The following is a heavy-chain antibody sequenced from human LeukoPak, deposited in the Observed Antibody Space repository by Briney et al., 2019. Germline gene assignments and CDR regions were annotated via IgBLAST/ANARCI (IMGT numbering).Heavy chain of an antibody. D-gene: IGHD3-9*01. J-gene: IGHJ4*02. CDR2: INPNNGGT. CDR3: ARGEGKRYFDWFFY. CDR1: GYFFTGYH. Sequence: ASVEVSCKASGYFFTGYHMHWVRQAPGQGLEWMGWINPNNGGTDYAQKFQGRVTMTRDTSISTAYMELSRLTSDDTAVYFCARGEGKRYFDWFFYWGQGTLVTVSS. V-gene: IGHV1-2*02.